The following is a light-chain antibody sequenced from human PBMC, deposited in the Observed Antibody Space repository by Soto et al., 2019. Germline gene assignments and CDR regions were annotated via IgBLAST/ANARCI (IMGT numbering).Light chain of an antibody. CDR3: MQGTHWPWT. J-gene: IGKJ1*01. V-gene: IGKV2-30*01. Sequence: DVVMTQSPLSLPVTLGQPASISCRSSQSLVFTDGNTYLNWFHQRPGQSPRRLISRVSKRDSGVPDRFSGSGSGKDFTQKISRVEADDVGFYYCMQGTHWPWTFGQGTRVDIK. CDR1: QSLVFTDGNTY. CDR2: RVS.